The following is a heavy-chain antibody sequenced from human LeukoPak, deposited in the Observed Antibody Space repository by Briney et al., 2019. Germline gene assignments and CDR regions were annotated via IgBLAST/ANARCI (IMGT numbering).Heavy chain of an antibody. CDR1: GFTFSNAW. V-gene: IGHV3-15*01. CDR2: IKSITDGGTT. D-gene: IGHD1-26*01. CDR3: TAYLSGSSLPFDY. Sequence: PGGSLRLSCAASGFTFSNAWMSWVRQAPGKGLEWVGRIKSITDGGTTDYAAPVKGRFSFSRDDSENTLYLQMNSLKTEDTAVYYCTAYLSGSSLPFDYWGQGTLVTVPS. J-gene: IGHJ4*02.